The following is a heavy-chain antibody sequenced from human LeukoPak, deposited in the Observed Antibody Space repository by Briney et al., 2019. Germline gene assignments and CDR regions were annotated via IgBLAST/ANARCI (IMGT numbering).Heavy chain of an antibody. V-gene: IGHV4-61*02. J-gene: IGHJ3*02. CDR3: ARDFDSPLAFVI. Sequence: SQTLSLTCTVSGDSIRSPTYYWSWIRQPAGKGLEWIGRIHSSGTTNYSPSLKSRITMSLDTSKNQFSLKLSSVTAADTAVYYCARDFDSPLAFVIWGQGTMVTVSS. D-gene: IGHD3-9*01. CDR1: GDSIRSPTYY. CDR2: IHSSGTT.